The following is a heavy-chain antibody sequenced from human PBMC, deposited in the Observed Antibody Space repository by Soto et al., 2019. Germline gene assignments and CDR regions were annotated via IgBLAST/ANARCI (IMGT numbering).Heavy chain of an antibody. V-gene: IGHV4-59*01. J-gene: IGHJ3*02. CDR1: GGSISSYY. CDR3: ARKPYGDDAFDI. D-gene: IGHD4-17*01. CDR2: IYYSGST. Sequence: SETLSLTCTVSGGSISSYYWSWIRQPPGKGLEWIGYIYYSGSTNYNPSLKSRVTISVDTSKNQFSLKLSSVTAADTAVYYCARKPYGDDAFDIWGKGTMVTVSS.